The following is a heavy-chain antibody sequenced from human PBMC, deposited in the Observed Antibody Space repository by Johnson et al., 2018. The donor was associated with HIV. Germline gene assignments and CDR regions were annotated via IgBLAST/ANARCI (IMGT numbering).Heavy chain of an antibody. CDR1: GFTVSRNY. D-gene: IGHD2-8*01. CDR3: VKDIWQYMYGAFDI. CDR2: ISWNSGSI. J-gene: IGHJ3*02. Sequence: VQLVESGGGLIQPGGSLRLSCAASGFTVSRNYMSWVRLAPGKGLEWVSGISWNSGSIDYADSVKGRFTISRDNAKDSLFLQMNTLRAEDTALYYCVKDIWQYMYGAFDIWGQGTMVTVSS. V-gene: IGHV3-9*01.